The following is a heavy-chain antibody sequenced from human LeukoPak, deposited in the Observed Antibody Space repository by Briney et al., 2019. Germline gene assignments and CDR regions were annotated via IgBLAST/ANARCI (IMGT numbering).Heavy chain of an antibody. CDR1: GFTFSGYA. CDR2: ISYDGSNK. Sequence: GRSLRLSCAASGFTFSGYAMHWVRQAPGKGLEWVSVISYDGSNKYCADSVKGRFTTSRDNSKNTLYLQMSSLRAEDTAVYYCARAWMATIIDYWGQGTLVTVSS. CDR3: ARAWMATIIDY. D-gene: IGHD5-24*01. V-gene: IGHV3-30-3*01. J-gene: IGHJ4*02.